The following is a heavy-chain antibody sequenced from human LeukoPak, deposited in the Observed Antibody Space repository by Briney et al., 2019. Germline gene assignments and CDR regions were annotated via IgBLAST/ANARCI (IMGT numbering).Heavy chain of an antibody. CDR2: ISSSGGTI. CDR3: ARVGTIAAAGTNDY. J-gene: IGHJ4*02. Sequence: GGSLRLSCAASGFTFSDYYMSWIRQAPGKGLEWVSYISSSGGTIYYADSVKGRFTGSRDSAKNSLYLQMNSLRAEDTAVYYCARVGTIAAAGTNDYWGQGTLVTVSS. D-gene: IGHD6-13*01. V-gene: IGHV3-11*01. CDR1: GFTFSDYY.